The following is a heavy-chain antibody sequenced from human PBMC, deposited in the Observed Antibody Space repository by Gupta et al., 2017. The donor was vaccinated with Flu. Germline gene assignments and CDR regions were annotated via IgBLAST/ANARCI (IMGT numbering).Heavy chain of an antibody. Sequence: QVQLVQSGAEVKRPGASVKVSCKASGYTFTGYYMHWVRQAPGQGLEWMGWINPNSGGTNYAQKFQGRVTMTRETSISTAYMERSRLRSEETAVDYCARAPTPTYSSRLWRFEPGGQGTLVTVSS. CDR1: GYTFTGYY. CDR2: INPNSGGT. J-gene: IGHJ5*02. D-gene: IGHD6-13*01. CDR3: ARAPTPTYSSRLWRFEP. V-gene: IGHV1-2*02.